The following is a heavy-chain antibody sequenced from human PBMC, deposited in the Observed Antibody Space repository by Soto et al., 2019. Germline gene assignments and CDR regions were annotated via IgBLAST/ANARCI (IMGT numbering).Heavy chain of an antibody. J-gene: IGHJ4*02. CDR2: VSGSGDST. V-gene: IGHV3-23*01. CDR3: AKGRASDCPGCTQDY. D-gene: IGHD2-21*02. CDR1: SFTFSSYA. Sequence: ALRLSCASSSFTFSSYAMSLVLQDPLKGLEWVSAVSGSGDSTYYADSVKGRFTISRDNSKNTLYLQMNSLRAEDTAVYYCAKGRASDCPGCTQDYWGQGTLVTVSS.